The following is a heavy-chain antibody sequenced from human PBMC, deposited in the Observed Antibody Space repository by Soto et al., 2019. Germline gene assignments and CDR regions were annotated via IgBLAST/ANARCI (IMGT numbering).Heavy chain of an antibody. J-gene: IGHJ4*02. CDR2: ISSSSSYI. CDR1: GFTFSSYS. Sequence: GGSLRLSCAASGFTFSSYSMNWVRQAPGKGLEWVSSISSSSSYIYYADSVKGRFTISRDNAKNSLYLQMNSLRAEDTAVYYCASHPRDSSGYWYYFDYWGQGTLVTVS. D-gene: IGHD3-22*01. CDR3: ASHPRDSSGYWYYFDY. V-gene: IGHV3-21*01.